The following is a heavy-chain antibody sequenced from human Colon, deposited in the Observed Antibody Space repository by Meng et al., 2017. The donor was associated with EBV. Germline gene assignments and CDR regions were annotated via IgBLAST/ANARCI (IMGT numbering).Heavy chain of an antibody. J-gene: IGHJ4*02. CDR3: ARLYPPDQWLLTSDTSEY. CDR2: INHSGST. V-gene: IGHV4-34*01. Sequence: VHREHGGAGLVKPSEPLSPTVVVNGGSFIGHYWTWSRQPPGKGLEWIGEINHSGSTNYNPSLKSRVTISTDTSKNQFSLKVKSVTAADTAVYFCARLYPPDQWLLTSDTSEYWGQGTLVTVSS. CDR1: GGSFIGHY. D-gene: IGHD6-19*01.